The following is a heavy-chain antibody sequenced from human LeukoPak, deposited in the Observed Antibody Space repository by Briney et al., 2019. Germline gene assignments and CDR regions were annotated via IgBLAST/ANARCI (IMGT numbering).Heavy chain of an antibody. CDR2: INHSGST. Sequence: SETLSLTCAVYGGSFSGYYWSWIRQPLGKGLEWIGEINHSGSTNYNPSLKSRVTISVDTSKNQFSLKLSSVTAADTAVYYCARYIAAHQNWFDPWGQGTLVTVSS. D-gene: IGHD6-6*01. J-gene: IGHJ5*02. CDR3: ARYIAAHQNWFDP. V-gene: IGHV4-34*01. CDR1: GGSFSGYY.